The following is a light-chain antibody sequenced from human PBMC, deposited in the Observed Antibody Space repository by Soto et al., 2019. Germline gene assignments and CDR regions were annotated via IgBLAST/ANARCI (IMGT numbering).Light chain of an antibody. Sequence: DIQMTQSPSTLSGSVGDRVTITCRASQTISSWLAWYQQKPWKAPKLLIYKASTLKSGVPSRFSGSGSGTEFTLTSRSRQPDDFATYYGQHYNSYSEAFGQGTKVELK. V-gene: IGKV1-5*03. J-gene: IGKJ1*01. CDR2: KAS. CDR1: QTISSW. CDR3: QHYNSYSEA.